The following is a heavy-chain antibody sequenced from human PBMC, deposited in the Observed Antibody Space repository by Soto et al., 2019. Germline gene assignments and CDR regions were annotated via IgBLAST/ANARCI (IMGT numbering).Heavy chain of an antibody. CDR2: INHSGST. CDR3: ARSLVVIATNRAFDI. V-gene: IGHV4-34*01. CDR1: GGSFTAYY. Sequence: QVQLQQWGAGLLKPSETLSPTCADYGGSFTAYYWSWIRQPPGKGLEWIGEINHSGSTNYNPSLKSRVTISVDTSKNQFSLKLSSVTAADTAVYYCARSLVVIATNRAFDIWGQGTMVTVSS. J-gene: IGHJ3*02. D-gene: IGHD2-21*01.